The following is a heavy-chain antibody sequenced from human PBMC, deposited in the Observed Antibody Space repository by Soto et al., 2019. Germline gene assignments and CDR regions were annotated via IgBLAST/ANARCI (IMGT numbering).Heavy chain of an antibody. D-gene: IGHD6-19*01. CDR1: GLTCISYW. J-gene: IGHJ6*04. Sequence: GGSLRLSSTASGLTCISYWMSWVRQAPGKGLEWVANIKQDGSEKYYVDSVKGRFTISRDNAKNSLYLQMNSLRAEDTAVYYCARGEQWLMDVWGKGTTVTSPQ. V-gene: IGHV3-7*01. CDR3: ARGEQWLMDV. CDR2: IKQDGSEK.